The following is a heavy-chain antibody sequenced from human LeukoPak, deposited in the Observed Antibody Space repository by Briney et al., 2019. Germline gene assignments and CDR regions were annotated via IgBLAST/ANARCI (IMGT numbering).Heavy chain of an antibody. J-gene: IGHJ4*02. Sequence: GGSLRLSCAASGFTFSDYYMSWIRQAPGKGLEWVSYISSSGSTIYYADSVKGRFTISRDNAKNSLYLQMNSLRAEDTAVYYCARGAAFNRWEYYFDYWGQGTLVTVSS. D-gene: IGHD1-26*01. CDR2: ISSSGSTI. CDR3: ARGAAFNRWEYYFDY. V-gene: IGHV3-11*01. CDR1: GFTFSDYY.